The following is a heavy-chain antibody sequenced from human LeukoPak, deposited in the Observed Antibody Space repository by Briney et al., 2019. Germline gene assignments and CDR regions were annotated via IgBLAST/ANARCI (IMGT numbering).Heavy chain of an antibody. CDR2: IRYDGSNK. V-gene: IGHV3-30*02. J-gene: IGHJ4*02. CDR3: ANHATYSSGWSTYDY. D-gene: IGHD6-19*01. CDR1: GFTFSSYG. Sequence: PGGSLRLSCAASGFTFSSYGMHWVRQAPGKGLEWVAFIRYDGSNKYYADSVKGRFTISRDNSKNTLYLQMNSLRAEDTAVYYCANHATYSSGWSTYDYWGQGTLVTVSS.